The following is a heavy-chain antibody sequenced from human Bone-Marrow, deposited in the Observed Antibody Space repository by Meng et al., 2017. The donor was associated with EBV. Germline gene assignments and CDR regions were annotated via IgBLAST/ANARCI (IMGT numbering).Heavy chain of an antibody. V-gene: IGHV3-11*01. Sequence: QVQLGESGGGLVKPGGSLRLSCAASGFMFSDYYMHWIRQAPGKGLEWLSYISGSGDAVYHADSIKGRFTISRDNAQSSLYLRMNSLRAEDTAVYYCAVSIMGDGYFEYWGQGTLVTVSS. J-gene: IGHJ4*02. CDR1: GFMFSDYY. CDR2: ISGSGDAV. CDR3: AVSIMGDGYFEY. D-gene: IGHD1-26*01.